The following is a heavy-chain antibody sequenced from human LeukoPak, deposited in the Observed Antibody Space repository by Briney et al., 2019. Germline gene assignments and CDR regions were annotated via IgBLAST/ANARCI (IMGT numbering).Heavy chain of an antibody. Sequence: GGSLRLSCAASGFTFSSYWMSWVRQAPGKGLEWVANIEQDGTEKYYVDSVRGRFTISRDNAKNSLYLQMNSLRAEDTAVYYCATPSGYSSGWYPFDYWGQGTLVTVSS. J-gene: IGHJ4*02. CDR2: IEQDGTEK. V-gene: IGHV3-7*01. CDR3: ATPSGYSSGWYPFDY. D-gene: IGHD6-19*01. CDR1: GFTFSSYW.